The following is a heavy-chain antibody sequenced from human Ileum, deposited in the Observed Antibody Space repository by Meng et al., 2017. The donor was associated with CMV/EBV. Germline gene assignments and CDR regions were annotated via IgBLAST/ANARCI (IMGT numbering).Heavy chain of an antibody. V-gene: IGHV4-4*07. CDR2: IYISGIS. CDR3: AREKVQFWSFEY. J-gene: IGHJ4*02. D-gene: IGHD5-18*01. CDR1: GDSISGFY. Sequence: LQEWGPELVKPSETLSLTCTVSGDSISGFYWSWIRQPAGKGLEWIGRIYISGISNYNPSLKSRVTISEDTSKNQFSLKLSSVTAADTAVYYCAREKVQFWSFEYWGQGSLVTVSS.